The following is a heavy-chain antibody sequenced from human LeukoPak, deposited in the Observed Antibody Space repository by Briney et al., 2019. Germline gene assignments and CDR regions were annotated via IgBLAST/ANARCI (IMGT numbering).Heavy chain of an antibody. CDR1: GDSISSYY. CDR2: VFVTGST. V-gene: IGHV4-4*07. D-gene: IGHD6-19*01. Sequence: SETLSLTCTVPGDSISSYYWSWIRQPAGKGLEWIGRVFVTGSTNLNPALQSRVTMSVDTSKNQFSLKLTSVTAADTAVYYCARDRQWLVDYWGQGTPVTVSS. J-gene: IGHJ4*02. CDR3: ARDRQWLVDY.